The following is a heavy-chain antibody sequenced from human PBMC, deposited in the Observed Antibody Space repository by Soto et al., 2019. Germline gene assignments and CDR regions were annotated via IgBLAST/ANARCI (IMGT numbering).Heavy chain of an antibody. V-gene: IGHV3-7*01. CDR3: ATISSPDDY. CDR2: IRQDESEK. D-gene: IGHD2-2*01. Sequence: QPGGSLSLSCEVSGATFSSNWMSWVRQAPGKGLEWVANIRQDESEKYYVDSVKGRFTISRDNSKNSVYLQMNSLRAEDTAVYYCATISSPDDYWGQGTLVTVSS. CDR1: GATFSSNW. J-gene: IGHJ4*02.